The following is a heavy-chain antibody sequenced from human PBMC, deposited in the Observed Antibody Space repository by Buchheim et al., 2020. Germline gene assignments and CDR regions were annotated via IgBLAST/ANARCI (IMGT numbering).Heavy chain of an antibody. J-gene: IGHJ4*02. V-gene: IGHV3-23*01. D-gene: IGHD2-2*01. CDR3: AKDLGPYHHARSNQLLDLFDY. CDR1: GFTFSSYA. CDR2: ISGSGGST. Sequence: EVQLLESGGGLVQPGGSLRLSCAASGFTFSSYAMSWVRQAPGKGLEWVSAISGSGGSTYYADSVKGRFTISRDNSKNTLYLQMNSLRAEDTAVYYCAKDLGPYHHARSNQLLDLFDYWGQGTL.